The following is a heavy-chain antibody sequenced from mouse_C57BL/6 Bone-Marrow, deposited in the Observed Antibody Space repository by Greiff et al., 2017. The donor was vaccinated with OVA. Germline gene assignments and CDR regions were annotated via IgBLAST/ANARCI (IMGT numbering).Heavy chain of an antibody. J-gene: IGHJ3*01. CDR3: ARVGCGEGFAY. V-gene: IGHV1-26*01. CDR1: GYTFTDYY. Sequence: VQLQQSGPELVKPGASVKISCKASGYTFTDYYMNWVKQSHGKSLEWIGDINPNNGGTSYNQKFKGKATLTVDKSSSTAYMELRSLTSEDSAVDYCARVGCGEGFAYWGQGTLVTVSA. CDR2: INPNNGGT.